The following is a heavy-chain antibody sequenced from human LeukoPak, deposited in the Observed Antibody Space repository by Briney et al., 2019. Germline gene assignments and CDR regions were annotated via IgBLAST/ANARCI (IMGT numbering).Heavy chain of an antibody. CDR1: GFTFSSYE. J-gene: IGHJ4*02. Sequence: GGSLRLSCAASGFTFSSYEMNWVRQAPGKGLEWVSYISSSGSTIYYADSVKGRFTISRDNSKNTLYLQMNSLRAEDTAVYYCARDRSSGYYDYWGQGTLVTVSS. CDR3: ARDRSSGYYDY. V-gene: IGHV3-48*03. CDR2: ISSSGSTI. D-gene: IGHD3-22*01.